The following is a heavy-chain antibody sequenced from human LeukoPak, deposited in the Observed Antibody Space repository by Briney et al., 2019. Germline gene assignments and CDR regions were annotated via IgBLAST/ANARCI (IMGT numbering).Heavy chain of an antibody. CDR1: GFTFRSYW. J-gene: IGHJ4*02. Sequence: GGSLRLSCAASGFTFRSYWMHWVRQAPGKGLVWVSRINSDGSGTNYADSVKGRFTISRDNAKNSLYLQMNSLRAEDTAVYYCARDVTHCGGDCYSGDYWGQGTLVTVSS. V-gene: IGHV3-74*01. D-gene: IGHD2-21*02. CDR2: INSDGSGT. CDR3: ARDVTHCGGDCYSGDY.